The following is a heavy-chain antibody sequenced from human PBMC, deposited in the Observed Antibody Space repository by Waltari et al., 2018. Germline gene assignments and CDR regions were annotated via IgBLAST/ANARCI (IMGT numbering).Heavy chain of an antibody. CDR1: GFTVSNSY. V-gene: IGHV3-53*01. CDR2: IYSEGHT. Sequence: EVQVEESGGDLIQPGGSLRLSCAVSGFTVSNSYRSWVRQAPGKGLEWLSIIYSEGHTNYADSVKDRFIISRDNSKNTVDLQMNSLRVEDTAMYYCTRDRGAPATAMGFDSWGQGTLVTVSS. D-gene: IGHD5-18*01. CDR3: TRDRGAPATAMGFDS. J-gene: IGHJ4*02.